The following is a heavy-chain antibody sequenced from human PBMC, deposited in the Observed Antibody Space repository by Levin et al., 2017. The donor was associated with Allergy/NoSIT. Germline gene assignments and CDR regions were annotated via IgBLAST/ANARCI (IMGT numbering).Heavy chain of an antibody. Sequence: GGSLRLSCAASGFSVSTNYMSWVRQAPGKGLEWVSVIYSGDNTNYADSVKGRFTISRDISKNTLYLQMNSLRAEDTAFYYCARNGYTSSWYRHWGQGTLVTVSS. V-gene: IGHV3-53*01. CDR1: GFSVSTNY. J-gene: IGHJ4*02. CDR2: IYSGDNT. D-gene: IGHD6-13*01. CDR3: ARNGYTSSWYRH.